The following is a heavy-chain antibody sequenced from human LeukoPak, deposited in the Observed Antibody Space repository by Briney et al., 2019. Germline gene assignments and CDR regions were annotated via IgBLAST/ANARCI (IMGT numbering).Heavy chain of an antibody. Sequence: GGTLRLSCAASGFTFSNYGLSWVRQAPGKGLEWVANIKEDGSEKYYVDSVKGRFTISRDNAKNSLYLQMNSLRAEDTAVYYCARGDWLPLPYAFDHWGQGTLVTVSS. CDR2: IKEDGSEK. D-gene: IGHD5-12*01. CDR3: ARGDWLPLPYAFDH. J-gene: IGHJ4*02. CDR1: GFTFSNYG. V-gene: IGHV3-7*01.